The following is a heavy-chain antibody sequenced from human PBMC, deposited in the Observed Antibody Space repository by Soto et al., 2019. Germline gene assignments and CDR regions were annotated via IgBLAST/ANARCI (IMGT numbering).Heavy chain of an antibody. V-gene: IGHV3-7*01. CDR3: ARAGRITIFSTGYPLNAFDI. J-gene: IGHJ3*02. CDR1: GFTFSSYW. CDR2: IKQDGREK. D-gene: IGHD3-9*01. Sequence: EVQLVESGGGLVQPGGSLRLSCAASGFTFSSYWMSWVRQAPGKGLEWVANIKQDGREKYYVDSVKGRFTISRDNAKNSLYLQMNSLRAEDTTVYYCARAGRITIFSTGYPLNAFDIWGQGTMVTVSS.